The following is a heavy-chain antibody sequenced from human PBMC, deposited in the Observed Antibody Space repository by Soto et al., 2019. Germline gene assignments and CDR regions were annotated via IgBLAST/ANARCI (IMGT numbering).Heavy chain of an antibody. D-gene: IGHD2-2*01. V-gene: IGHV3-23*01. J-gene: IGHJ4*02. Sequence: EVQLLESGGGLVQPGGSLRLSCAASGFAFSSYAMSWVRQAPGKGLEWVSVISGSGGSTFYADSVQGRFTISRDSSKNTLYLQLNALRAEDTAISYFAKDRYCSSTRYHQAFDYWGQGILVTVSS. CDR3: AKDRYCSSTRYHQAFDY. CDR1: GFAFSSYA. CDR2: ISGSGGST.